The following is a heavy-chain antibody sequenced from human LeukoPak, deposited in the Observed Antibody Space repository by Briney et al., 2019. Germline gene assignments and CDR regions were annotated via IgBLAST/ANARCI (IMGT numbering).Heavy chain of an antibody. D-gene: IGHD3-22*01. CDR1: GFTFSSYG. CDR3: AKLYRHSSGYYSPPGHFDY. J-gene: IGHJ4*02. V-gene: IGHV3-23*01. CDR2: ISGSGGST. Sequence: GGSLRLSCAASGFTFSSYGMSWVRQAPGKGLEWVSAISGSGGSTYYADSVKGRFTISRDNSKNTLYLQMNSLRAEDTAVYYCAKLYRHSSGYYSPPGHFDYWGQGTLVTVSS.